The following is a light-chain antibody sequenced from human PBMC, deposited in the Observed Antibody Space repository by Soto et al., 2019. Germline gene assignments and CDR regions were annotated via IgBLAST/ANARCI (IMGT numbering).Light chain of an antibody. V-gene: IGKV1-8*01. Sequence: AIRITQSPSSFSASTGDRVTITCRASQGISSYLAWYQQKPGKAPKLLIYAASTLQSGVPSRFSGSGSGTEFTLTISGLLPEDFAAYHCQQLYTLPFTFGQGTRLEIK. CDR3: QQLYTLPFT. CDR2: AAS. J-gene: IGKJ5*01. CDR1: QGISSY.